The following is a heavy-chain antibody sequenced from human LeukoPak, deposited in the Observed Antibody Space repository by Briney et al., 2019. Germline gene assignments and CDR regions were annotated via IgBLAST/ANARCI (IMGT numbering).Heavy chain of an antibody. V-gene: IGHV3-53*01. CDR2: IYSGGST. Sequence: GGSLRLSCAASGFTVSSNYMSWVRQAPGKGLEWVSVIYSGGSTYYADSVKGRFTISRDNSKNTLNLQMNSLRAEDTAVYYCASGSGSYRTPYYYMDVWGTGTTVTVSS. CDR1: GFTVSSNY. J-gene: IGHJ6*03. CDR3: ASGSGSYRTPYYYMDV. D-gene: IGHD3-10*01.